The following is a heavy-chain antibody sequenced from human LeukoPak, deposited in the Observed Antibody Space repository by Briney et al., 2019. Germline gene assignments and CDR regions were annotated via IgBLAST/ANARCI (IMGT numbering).Heavy chain of an antibody. CDR3: ARDSSEGYFDY. V-gene: IGHV1-18*01. D-gene: IGHD6-19*01. J-gene: IGHJ4*02. CDR1: GYTFTSYA. Sequence: GASVKVSCKASGYTFTSYAMNWVRQAPGQGLEWMGWISAYNGNTNYAQKLQGRVTMTTDTSTSTAYMELRSLRSDDTAVYYCARDSSEGYFDYWGQGTLVTVSS. CDR2: ISAYNGNT.